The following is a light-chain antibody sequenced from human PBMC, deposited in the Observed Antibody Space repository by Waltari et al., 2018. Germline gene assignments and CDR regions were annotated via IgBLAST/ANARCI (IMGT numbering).Light chain of an antibody. Sequence: QLVLTQSPSASASLGASVKLTCTLTGDYSAYAIAWHQQQPEKGPRYLMNVNSDGSHDKADGIPERFSGSSAGAERYLIISRLQSDDEADYFCQTWGMNIQVFGGGTRLTVL. CDR2: VNSDGSH. CDR3: QTWGMNIQV. CDR1: GDYSAYA. J-gene: IGLJ3*02. V-gene: IGLV4-69*01.